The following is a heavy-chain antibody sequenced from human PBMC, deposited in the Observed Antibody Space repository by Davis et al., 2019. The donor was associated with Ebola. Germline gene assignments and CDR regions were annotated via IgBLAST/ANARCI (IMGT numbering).Heavy chain of an antibody. CDR1: GGSISSYY. J-gene: IGHJ6*02. CDR2: INHRGNT. CDR3: ASGTIFAGMDV. Sequence: MPSETLSLTCTVSGGSISSYYWSWIRQAPGKGLEWIGDINHRGNTIVTPSLQSRVSLSLDTSKNQFSLKLSSVTAADTAVYYCASGTIFAGMDVWGQGTTVTVSS. V-gene: IGHV4-4*09. D-gene: IGHD3-3*01.